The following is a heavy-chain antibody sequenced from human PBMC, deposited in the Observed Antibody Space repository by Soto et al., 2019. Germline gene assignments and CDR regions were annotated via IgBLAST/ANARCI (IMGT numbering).Heavy chain of an antibody. CDR2: INWNGYSI. J-gene: IGHJ6*02. CDR3: ARSWSGSTSGRVDV. CDR1: GFNFDDHV. D-gene: IGHD2-2*01. V-gene: IGHV3-9*01. Sequence: ESGGGLVHPGRSLRLSCVASGFNFDDHVMNWVRQVPGKGLEWVGHINWNGYSIGYGGSVRGRFTISRDNAQNTLYLQMNSLRPEDTALYYCARSWSGSTSGRVDVWGQGTTVTVSS.